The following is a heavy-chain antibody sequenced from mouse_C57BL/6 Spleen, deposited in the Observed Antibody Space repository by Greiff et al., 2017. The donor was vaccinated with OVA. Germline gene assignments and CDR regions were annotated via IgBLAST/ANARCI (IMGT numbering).Heavy chain of an antibody. V-gene: IGHV1-82*01. CDR1: GYAFSSSW. Sequence: VKLMESGPELVKPGASVKISCKASGYAFSSSWMNWVKQRPGKGLEGIGRLYPGDGDTNYNGKFKGKATLTADNSSSTAYLHLSSLTPEDSAVYFCARGGDDDGGSYWYFDVWGTGTTVTVSS. D-gene: IGHD2-4*01. CDR3: ARGGDDDGGSYWYFDV. CDR2: LYPGDGDT. J-gene: IGHJ1*03.